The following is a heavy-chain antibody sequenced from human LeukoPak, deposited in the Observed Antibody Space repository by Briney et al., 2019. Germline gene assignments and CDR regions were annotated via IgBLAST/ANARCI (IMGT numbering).Heavy chain of an antibody. Sequence: SETLSLTCAVYGGSFSGYYWSWIRQPPGKGLEWIGEINHSGSTNYNPSLKSRVTISVDTSKNQFSLKLSSVTAADTAVYYCARVNYDILTGYHHWGQGTLVTVSS. V-gene: IGHV4-34*01. CDR2: INHSGST. J-gene: IGHJ4*02. CDR1: GGSFSGYY. CDR3: ARVNYDILTGYHH. D-gene: IGHD3-9*01.